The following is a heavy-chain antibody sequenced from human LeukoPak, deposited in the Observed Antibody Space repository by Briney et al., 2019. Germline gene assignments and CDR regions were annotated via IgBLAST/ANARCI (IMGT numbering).Heavy chain of an antibody. J-gene: IGHJ4*02. V-gene: IGHV3-7*01. CDR3: ARGGAAPDY. D-gene: IGHD1-26*01. CDR1: GFTFSSYA. CDR2: IKQEGSEK. Sequence: GGSQRLSCAVYGFTFSSYAMSWVRQAPGKGLEWVANIKQEGSEKNYVDSVKGRFTISRDNAKNSLYLQMNSLRAEDTAVYYCARGGAAPDYWGQGTLVTVSS.